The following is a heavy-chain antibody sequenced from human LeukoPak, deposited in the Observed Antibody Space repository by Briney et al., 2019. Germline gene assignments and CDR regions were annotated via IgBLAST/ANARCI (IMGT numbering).Heavy chain of an antibody. J-gene: IGHJ4*02. CDR2: ISTSGST. D-gene: IGHD3-22*01. CDR3: ASPRSGYRYTFDY. Sequence: SETLSLTCSVSGGSISNYYWSWIRQAPGKGLEWIGYISTSGSTNYNPSLKSRVSISLDTSKNRFSLNLNFVTAADTAVYYCASPRSGYRYTFDYWGQGALVTVSS. V-gene: IGHV4-4*09. CDR1: GGSISNYY.